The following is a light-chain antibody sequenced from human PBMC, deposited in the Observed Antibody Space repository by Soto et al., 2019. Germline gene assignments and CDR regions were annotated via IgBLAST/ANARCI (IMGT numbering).Light chain of an antibody. CDR2: AAS. CDR3: QQLSSYPIT. V-gene: IGKV1-9*01. Sequence: DIPLTQSPSFLSAYVGDRVTITCRASQGINNYLAWYQQKPGKVPKFLIYAASTLHSGVPSRFSGSGSGTEFTLTISSLQPEDFSTYYCQQLSSYPITFGQGTRLEIK. CDR1: QGINNY. J-gene: IGKJ5*01.